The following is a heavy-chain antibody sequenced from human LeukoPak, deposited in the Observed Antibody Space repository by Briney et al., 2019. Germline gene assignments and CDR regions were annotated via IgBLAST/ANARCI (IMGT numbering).Heavy chain of an antibody. V-gene: IGHV3-7*01. CDR1: GFTFSSYW. J-gene: IGHJ4*02. D-gene: IGHD3-10*01. CDR2: IKQDGSEK. CDR3: ARDSEGGLIYYGSGSYYVY. Sequence: GGSPRLSCAASGFTFSSYWMSWVRQAPGKGLEWVANIKQDGSEKYYVDSVKGRFTISRDNAKNSLYLQMNSLRAEDTAVYYCARDSEGGLIYYGSGSYYVYWGQGTLVTVSS.